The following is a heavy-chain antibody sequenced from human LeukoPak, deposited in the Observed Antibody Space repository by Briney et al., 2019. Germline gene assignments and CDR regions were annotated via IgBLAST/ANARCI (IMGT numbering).Heavy chain of an antibody. Sequence: ASVKVSCQASGYPFTSCDINWVRQASAQAFECMGWMNPNSGNTGYADTFQGRVTMTRDTSISTAYMELSSLRSEDAAVYYCARRGWLDSWGQGTLVTVSS. CDR1: GYPFTSCD. CDR3: ARRGWLDS. V-gene: IGHV1-8*01. CDR2: MNPNSGNT. J-gene: IGHJ5*01.